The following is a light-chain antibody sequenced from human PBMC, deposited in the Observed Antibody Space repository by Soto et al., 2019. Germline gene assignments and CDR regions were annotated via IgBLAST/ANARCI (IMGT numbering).Light chain of an antibody. Sequence: DIQMTQSPSTLPASVGDRVTITCRASQSISNWLAWYQQKPGKAPQLLIYKASILERGVSSRFSGSGSGTEFTLTISSLQPDDFATCQQYNSYLWTFGQGTKVEVK. J-gene: IGKJ1*01. CDR3: QQYNSYLWT. V-gene: IGKV1-5*03. CDR2: KAS. CDR1: QSISNW.